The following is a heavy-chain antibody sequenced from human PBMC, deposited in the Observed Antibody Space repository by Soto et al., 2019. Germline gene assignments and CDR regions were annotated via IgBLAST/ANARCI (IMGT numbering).Heavy chain of an antibody. CDR1: GGTFSSYS. J-gene: IGHJ6*02. D-gene: IGHD3-3*01. CDR3: ARAFHYDFWSGPSATYYGMDV. CDR2: IIPIFGTA. V-gene: IGHV1-69*06. Sequence: SVKVSCKASGGTFSSYSISWVLQAPGQGLEWMGGIIPIFGTANYAQKFQGRVTITADKSTGTAYMELSSLRFEDTAVYYCARAFHYDFWSGPSATYYGMDVWGQGTTVTVSS.